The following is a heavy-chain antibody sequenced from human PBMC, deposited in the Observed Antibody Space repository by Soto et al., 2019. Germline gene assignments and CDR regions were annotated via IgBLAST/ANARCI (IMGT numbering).Heavy chain of an antibody. D-gene: IGHD3-3*01. Sequence: TSETLSLTCTVSGGSISSGGYYWSWIRQHPGKGLEWIGYIYYSGSTYYNPSLKSRVTISVDTSKNQFSLKLSSVTAADTAVYYCARGPTYYDFWSGYYNLGTDYYYGMDVWGQGTTVTVSS. CDR3: ARGPTYYDFWSGYYNLGTDYYYGMDV. V-gene: IGHV4-31*03. CDR1: GGSISSGGYY. CDR2: IYYSGST. J-gene: IGHJ6*02.